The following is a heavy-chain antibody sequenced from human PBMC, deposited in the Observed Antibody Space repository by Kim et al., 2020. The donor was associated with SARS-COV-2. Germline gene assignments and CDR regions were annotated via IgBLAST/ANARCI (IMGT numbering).Heavy chain of an antibody. CDR3: ARVTYGGNSVVYFDY. D-gene: IGHD2-21*02. V-gene: IGHV1-2*04. CDR2: INPNSGGT. Sequence: ASVKVSCKASGYTFTGYYMHWVRQAPGQGLEWMGWINPNSGGTNYAQKFQGWVTMTRDTSISTAYMELSRLRSDDTAVYYCARVTYGGNSVVYFDYWGQGTLITVSS. J-gene: IGHJ4*02. CDR1: GYTFTGYY.